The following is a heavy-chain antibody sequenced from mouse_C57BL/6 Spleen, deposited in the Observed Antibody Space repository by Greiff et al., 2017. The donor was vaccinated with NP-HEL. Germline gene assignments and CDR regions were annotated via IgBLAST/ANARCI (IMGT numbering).Heavy chain of an antibody. V-gene: IGHV3-6*01. D-gene: IGHD1-1*01. Sequence: VQLQESGPGLVKPSQSLSLTCSVTGYSITSGYYWNWIRQFPGNKLEWMGYISYDGSNNYNPSLKNRISITRDTSKNQFFLKLNSVTTKDTATYYYARDEGYYGSSYFDVWGTGTTVTVSS. CDR3: ARDEGYYGSSYFDV. J-gene: IGHJ1*03. CDR1: GYSITSGYY. CDR2: ISYDGSN.